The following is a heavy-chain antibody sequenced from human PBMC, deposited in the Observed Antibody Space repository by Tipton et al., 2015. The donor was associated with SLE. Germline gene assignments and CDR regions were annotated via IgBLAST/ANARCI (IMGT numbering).Heavy chain of an antibody. D-gene: IGHD4-23*01. Sequence: TLSLTCAVYGGSFSGYYWSWIRQPPGKGLEWIGEINHSGSTNYNPSLKSRVTISVDTSKNQFSLELSSVTAADTAVYYCARGLVASTTVADGWYFDLWGRGTLVTVSS. CDR1: GGSFSGYY. CDR2: INHSGST. J-gene: IGHJ2*01. V-gene: IGHV4-34*01. CDR3: ARGLVASTTVADGWYFDL.